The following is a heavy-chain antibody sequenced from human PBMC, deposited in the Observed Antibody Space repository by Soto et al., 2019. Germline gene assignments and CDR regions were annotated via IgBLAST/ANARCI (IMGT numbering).Heavy chain of an antibody. D-gene: IGHD1-20*01. CDR2: IYYSGTT. Sequence: QVQLRESGPGLVKPSEMLSLTCTVSGAAIGSGGYYWSWIRQHPGKGLEWIGYIYYSGTTYYNPSLKNPVSVSVDTSKNHFSLRLSSVTAADTAVYYCARVPGGGRDGPITPWYYYGMDVWGQGTTVTVSS. CDR1: GAAIGSGGYY. V-gene: IGHV4-31*01. J-gene: IGHJ6*02. CDR3: ARVPGGGRDGPITPWYYYGMDV.